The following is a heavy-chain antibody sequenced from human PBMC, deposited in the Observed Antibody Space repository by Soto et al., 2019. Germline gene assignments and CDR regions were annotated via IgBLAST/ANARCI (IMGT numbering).Heavy chain of an antibody. Sequence: QVQLVESGGGVVQPGRSLRLSCVASGFTFSNYAMHWVRQAPGKGLEWVAVILYEGSNKYYADSVKGRFTISRDNSKNTLYLQMSSLRAADTALYYCARITNYEFDYWGQGTLVTASS. CDR2: ILYEGSNK. CDR1: GFTFSNYA. CDR3: ARITNYEFDY. D-gene: IGHD3-3*01. V-gene: IGHV3-30*15. J-gene: IGHJ4*02.